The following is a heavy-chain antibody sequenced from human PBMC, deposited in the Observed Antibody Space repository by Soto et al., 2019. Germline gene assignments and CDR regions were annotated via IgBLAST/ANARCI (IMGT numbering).Heavy chain of an antibody. CDR2: ITASADTT. J-gene: IGHJ3*02. Sequence: EEQLLESGGGLVRPGGSLRLSCAASAFTFRSYAMSWVRRAQGKGLEGASAITASADTTYYADSVKGRFTISRDNSKNTLYLRMNSLRAEDTAVYYCAKVRPLRDCTSTSCLGAFDIWGQGTMVTVS. V-gene: IGHV3-23*01. CDR3: AKVRPLRDCTSTSCLGAFDI. CDR1: AFTFRSYA. D-gene: IGHD2-2*01.